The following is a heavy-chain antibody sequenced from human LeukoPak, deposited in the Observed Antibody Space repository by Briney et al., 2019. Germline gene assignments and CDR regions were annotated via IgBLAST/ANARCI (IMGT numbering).Heavy chain of an antibody. CDR3: ARGSGYSYGNAFDI. D-gene: IGHD5-18*01. CDR2: VYTSGST. CDR1: GGSISSYY. V-gene: IGHV4-4*07. Sequence: SETLSLTCTVSGGSISSYYWSWIRQPAGKGLEWIGRVYTSGSTHYNPSLMSRVTMSLDTSKNQFSLNLSSVTAADTAVYYCARGSGYSYGNAFDIWGQGTMVTVSS. J-gene: IGHJ3*02.